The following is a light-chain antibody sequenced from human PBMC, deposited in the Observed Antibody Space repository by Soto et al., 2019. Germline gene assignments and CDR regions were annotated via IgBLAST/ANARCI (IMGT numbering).Light chain of an antibody. V-gene: IGKV3-11*01. CDR1: QSVSSAY. Sequence: EIVLTQSPGTLSLSPGERATLSCRASQSVSSAYLAWYQQKPGQTPRLLIYDISTRAAAIPARFSGSGSGTDFTLTVSSLEPEDFALYYCQQRSNRITVGQGTRLEIK. J-gene: IGKJ5*01. CDR2: DIS. CDR3: QQRSNRIT.